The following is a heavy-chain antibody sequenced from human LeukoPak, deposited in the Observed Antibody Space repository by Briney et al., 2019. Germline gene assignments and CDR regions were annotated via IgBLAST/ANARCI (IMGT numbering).Heavy chain of an antibody. V-gene: IGHV1-69*04. CDR2: IIPIFGIA. D-gene: IGHD1-26*01. CDR1: GRTFSSYA. Sequence: SVKVSCKASGRTFSSYAISWVRQAPGQGLEWMGRIIPIFGIANYAQKFQGRVTITADKSTSTACMELSSLRSEDTAVYYCARIHVGAQAFDPWGQGTLVTVSS. J-gene: IGHJ5*02. CDR3: ARIHVGAQAFDP.